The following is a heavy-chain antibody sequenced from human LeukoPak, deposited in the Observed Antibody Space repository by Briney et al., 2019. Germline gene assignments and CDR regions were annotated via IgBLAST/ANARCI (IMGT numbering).Heavy chain of an antibody. J-gene: IGHJ4*02. Sequence: SVKVSCKASGGTFSSYTISWVRQAPGQGLEWMGGIIPIFGTANYAQKFQGRVTITTDESTSTAYMELSSLRSEDTAVYYCARDLTWCSGGSCPEINWGQGTLVTVSS. D-gene: IGHD2-15*01. V-gene: IGHV1-69*05. CDR1: GGTFSSYT. CDR2: IIPIFGTA. CDR3: ARDLTWCSGGSCPEIN.